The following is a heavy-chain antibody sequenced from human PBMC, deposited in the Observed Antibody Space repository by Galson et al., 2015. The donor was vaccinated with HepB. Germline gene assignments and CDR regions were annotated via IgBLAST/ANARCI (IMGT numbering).Heavy chain of an antibody. J-gene: IGHJ4*02. D-gene: IGHD5-24*01. V-gene: IGHV4-4*02. CDR1: GASIRTLDW. CDR2: IYHSGDA. Sequence: LSLTCAVSGASIRTLDWWSWVRQSPGKRLEWIGQIYHSGDANYNPSFKSRVTMSADTSKNQFSLKLTSVTAADTATYYCARDWIRDGASYYFDYWGQGTLVTVSS. CDR3: ARDWIRDGASYYFDY.